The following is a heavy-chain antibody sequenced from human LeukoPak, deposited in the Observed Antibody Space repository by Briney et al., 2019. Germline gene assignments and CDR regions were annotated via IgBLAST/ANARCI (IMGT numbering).Heavy chain of an antibody. V-gene: IGHV3-48*01. Sequence: PGGSLRLSCAASGFIFSGYSMNWVRQAPGKGLEWVSYINRSSSTIYYADSVKGRFTISRDTAKNSLYLQMNSLRAEDTAVYYCARAYSSSSGKDAFDIWGQGTMVTVST. D-gene: IGHD6-13*01. CDR2: INRSSSTI. J-gene: IGHJ3*02. CDR1: GFIFSGYS. CDR3: ARAYSSSSGKDAFDI.